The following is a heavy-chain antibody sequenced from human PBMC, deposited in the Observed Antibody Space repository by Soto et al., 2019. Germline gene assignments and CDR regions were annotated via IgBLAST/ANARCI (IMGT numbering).Heavy chain of an antibody. D-gene: IGHD2-15*01. Sequence: SETLSLTCTVSGGSIYRSGYYWGWIRQPPGRGLEWIGNIDYNGVTYSNPSLKSRVTISRDTSKNQFSLKLTSVTAADTALYYCGKVLVGATGHTESDSWGPGTMVTVST. V-gene: IGHV4-39*01. J-gene: IGHJ4*02. CDR1: GGSIYRSGYY. CDR2: IDYNGVT. CDR3: GKVLVGATGHTESDS.